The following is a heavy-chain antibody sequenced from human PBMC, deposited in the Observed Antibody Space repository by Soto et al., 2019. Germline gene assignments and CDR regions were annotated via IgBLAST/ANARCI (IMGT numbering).Heavy chain of an antibody. D-gene: IGHD6-19*01. CDR1: GFTFSDYA. Sequence: VQLVASGGGVVQPGRSLRLSCAASGFTFSDYAMHWVRQAPGKGLEWVAVVSHDGRNTHYADSVKGRFTISRDSSKNTFSLEMTSLRAEDTAVYYGAKGGRQWLVTSDFNYWGQGALVTVSS. V-gene: IGHV3-30*18. J-gene: IGHJ4*02. CDR3: AKGGRQWLVTSDFNY. CDR2: VSHDGRNT.